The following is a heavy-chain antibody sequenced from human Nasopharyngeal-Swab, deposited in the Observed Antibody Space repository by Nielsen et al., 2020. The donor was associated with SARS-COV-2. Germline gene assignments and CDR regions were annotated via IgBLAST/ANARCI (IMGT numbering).Heavy chain of an antibody. CDR1: GYTFTSYY. D-gene: IGHD2-2*01. Sequence: ASVKVSCKASGYTFTSYYMHWVRQAPGQGLEWMGIINPSGGSTSYAQKFQGRVIMTRDTSTSTVYMELSSLRSEDTAVYYCARSFIVVVPAAISYYGMDVWGQGTTVTVSS. CDR3: ARSFIVVVPAAISYYGMDV. V-gene: IGHV1-46*01. J-gene: IGHJ6*02. CDR2: INPSGGST.